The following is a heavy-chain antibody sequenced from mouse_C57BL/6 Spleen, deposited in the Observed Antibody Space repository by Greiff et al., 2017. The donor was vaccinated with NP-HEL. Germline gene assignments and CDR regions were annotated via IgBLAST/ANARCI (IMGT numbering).Heavy chain of an antibody. V-gene: IGHV1-74*01. J-gene: IGHJ1*03. CDR2: IHPSDSDT. CDR3: AIERDYYDGSGYFDV. Sequence: VQLQQPGAELVKPGASVKVSCKASGYTFTSYWMHWVKQRPGQGLEWIGRIHPSDSDTNYTQKFKGKATLTVDKSASTAYMQLSSLTSEDSAVYYCAIERDYYDGSGYFDVWGTGTTVTVSS. CDR1: GYTFTSYW. D-gene: IGHD1-1*01.